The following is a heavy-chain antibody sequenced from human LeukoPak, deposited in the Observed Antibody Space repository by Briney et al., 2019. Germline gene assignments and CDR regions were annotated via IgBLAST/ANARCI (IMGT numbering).Heavy chain of an antibody. CDR2: IYYSGST. CDR3: ARGFLYGDYEDY. CDR1: GGSINSFY. Sequence: PSETLSLTCTVSGGSINSFYWSWIRQPPGKGLEWIGYIYYSGSTNYNPSLKSRVTISVDTSKNQFSLKLSSVTAADTAVYYCARGFLYGDYEDYWGQGTLVTVSS. V-gene: IGHV4-59*01. D-gene: IGHD4-17*01. J-gene: IGHJ4*02.